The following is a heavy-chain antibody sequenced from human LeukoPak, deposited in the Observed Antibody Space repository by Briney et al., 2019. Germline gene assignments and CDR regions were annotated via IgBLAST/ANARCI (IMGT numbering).Heavy chain of an antibody. D-gene: IGHD3-10*01. J-gene: IGHJ1*01. CDR3: ARGIWSFQH. Sequence: PSETLPLTCTVSGGSISSGSYYWSWIRQPAGKGLEWIGRIYTSGSTNYNPSLKSRVTISVDTSKNQFSLKLSSVTAADTAVYYCARGIWSFQHWGQGTLVTVSS. V-gene: IGHV4-61*02. CDR1: GGSISSGSYY. CDR2: IYTSGST.